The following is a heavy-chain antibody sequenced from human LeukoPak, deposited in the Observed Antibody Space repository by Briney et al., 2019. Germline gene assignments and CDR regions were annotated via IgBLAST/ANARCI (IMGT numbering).Heavy chain of an antibody. V-gene: IGHV1-2*02. CDR2: INPNTGGT. J-gene: IGHJ4*02. CDR1: GYRFTDYH. Sequence: ASVKVSCKASGYRFTDYHMHWVRQAPGQGLEWMGWINPNTGGTNYAQSFQGRVTMTRGTSITTSYMELSNLLFDDTALYYCARGGHGHTQNDYWGQGTLVTVSS. D-gene: IGHD5-24*01. CDR3: ARGGHGHTQNDY.